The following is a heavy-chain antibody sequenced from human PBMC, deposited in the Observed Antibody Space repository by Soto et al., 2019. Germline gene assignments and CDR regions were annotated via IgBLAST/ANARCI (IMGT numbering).Heavy chain of an antibody. Sequence: GGSLRLSCAASGFTFSSYSMNWVRQPPGKGLEWVSSISSSSSYIYYADSVKGRFTISRDNAKNSLFLQMNSLRAEDTAVYYCVRDKGNVVVAASDNWGQGTLVTVSS. D-gene: IGHD2-15*01. CDR2: ISSSSSYI. CDR3: VRDKGNVVVAASDN. CDR1: GFTFSSYS. J-gene: IGHJ4*02. V-gene: IGHV3-21*01.